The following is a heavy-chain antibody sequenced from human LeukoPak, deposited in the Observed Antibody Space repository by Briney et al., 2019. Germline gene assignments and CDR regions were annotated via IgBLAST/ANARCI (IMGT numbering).Heavy chain of an antibody. Sequence: GGSLRLSCAASGFTFSGYGMHWVRLAPGKGLEWVAVISYDGSNKYYADSVKGRFTISRDNSKNTLYLQMNSLRAEDTAVYYCAKDCSSTSCPTSDYWGQGTLVTVSS. CDR3: AKDCSSTSCPTSDY. D-gene: IGHD2-2*01. CDR1: GFTFSGYG. V-gene: IGHV3-30*18. CDR2: ISYDGSNK. J-gene: IGHJ4*02.